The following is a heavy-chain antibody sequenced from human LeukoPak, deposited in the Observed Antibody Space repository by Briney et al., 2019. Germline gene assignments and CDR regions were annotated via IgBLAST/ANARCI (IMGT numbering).Heavy chain of an antibody. J-gene: IGHJ4*02. CDR3: ARDISVGAIDY. D-gene: IGHD1-26*01. Sequence: SETLSLTCTVSGGSISSYYWSWIRQPPGKGLEWIGYIHYSGSTNYNPSLKSRVTISVDTSKNQFSLKLSSVTAADTAVYYCARDISVGAIDYWGQGTLVTVSP. V-gene: IGHV4-59*01. CDR1: GGSISSYY. CDR2: IHYSGST.